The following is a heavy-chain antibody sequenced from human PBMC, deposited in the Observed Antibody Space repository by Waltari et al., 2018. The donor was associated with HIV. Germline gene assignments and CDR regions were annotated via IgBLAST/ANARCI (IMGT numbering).Heavy chain of an antibody. CDR2: VSAHTGNT. J-gene: IGHJ4*02. Sequence: QVQLVQSGAEVKKPGASVKVSCKASGYTFTSYGIGWVRQAPGQGLEWMGWVSAHTGNTKDEQKFQGGVTLTPGTSTSTAYMGLRSLRSDEPAVYYCARGWHYYDTSGYYSYFDYWGQGTLVTGSS. CDR1: GYTFTSYG. V-gene: IGHV1-18*01. D-gene: IGHD3-22*01. CDR3: ARGWHYYDTSGYYSYFDY.